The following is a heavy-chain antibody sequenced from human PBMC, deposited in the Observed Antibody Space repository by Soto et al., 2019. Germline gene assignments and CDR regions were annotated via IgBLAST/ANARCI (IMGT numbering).Heavy chain of an antibody. CDR1: GYSFTSYW. D-gene: IGHD3-9*01. Sequence: GESLKISCKGSGYSFTSYWLGWVRQMPGKGLEWMGIIYHDDSDTRYSPPFQDQVTIPADKSISNAYLQWSSLKASDTAMYYCVRQPVLRYFDWLLDAFDIWGQGXMVTVSS. V-gene: IGHV5-51*01. J-gene: IGHJ3*02. CDR2: IYHDDSDT. CDR3: VRQPVLRYFDWLLDAFDI.